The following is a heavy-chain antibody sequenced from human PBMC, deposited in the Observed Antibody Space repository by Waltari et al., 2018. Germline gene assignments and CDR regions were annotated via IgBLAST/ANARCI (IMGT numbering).Heavy chain of an antibody. J-gene: IGHJ6*03. CDR3: AKDSARHYYMDV. Sequence: QVQLVESGGGVVQPGRSLRLSCAASGFTFSSYGMHWVRQAPGKGLEWVAVIWYDGSNKYYADSVKGRFTISRDNSKNTLYLQMNSLRAEDTAMYYCAKDSARHYYMDVWGKGTTVTVSS. CDR2: IWYDGSNK. V-gene: IGHV3-30*18. CDR1: GFTFSSYG.